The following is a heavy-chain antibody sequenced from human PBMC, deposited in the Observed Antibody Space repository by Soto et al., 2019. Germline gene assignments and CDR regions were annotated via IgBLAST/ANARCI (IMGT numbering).Heavy chain of an antibody. CDR1: GDSVSSNSAT. Sequence: SQTLSLTCVISGDSVSSNSATWNWIRQSPSRGLEWLGRTYYRSKWYDDYAVSVKSRIIVNPDTSRNRFSLQLSSVTPEDTAVYYCARGSPNWFDPWGQGTLVTVSS. CDR3: ARGSPNWFDP. V-gene: IGHV6-1*01. J-gene: IGHJ5*02. CDR2: TYYRSKWYD.